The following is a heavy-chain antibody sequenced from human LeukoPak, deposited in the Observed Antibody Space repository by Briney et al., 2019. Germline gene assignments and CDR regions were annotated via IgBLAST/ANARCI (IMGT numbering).Heavy chain of an antibody. CDR1: GGTFSSYA. CDR3: AREDGGDYIDC. Sequence: ASVKVSCKASGGTFSSYAISWARQAPGQGLEWMGIINPSGGSTSYAQKFQGRVTMTRDTSTSTVYMELSSLRSEDTAVYYCAREDGGDYIDCWGQGTLVTVSS. V-gene: IGHV1-46*01. CDR2: INPSGGST. J-gene: IGHJ4*02. D-gene: IGHD3-16*01.